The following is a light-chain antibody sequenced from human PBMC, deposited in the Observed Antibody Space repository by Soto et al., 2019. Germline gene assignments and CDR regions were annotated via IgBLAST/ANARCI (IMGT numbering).Light chain of an antibody. V-gene: IGLV2-8*01. CDR1: SSDVGRYNY. J-gene: IGLJ1*01. Sequence: QSALTQPPSASGCPGQSVTISCTGTSSDVGRYNYISWYQQHPGKAPKLIIYEVSKRPSGVPDRLSGFKYGNTASLTVSGLQAEDEADYYCSSYAGNSRYVFGTGTKVTVL. CDR2: EVS. CDR3: SSYAGNSRYV.